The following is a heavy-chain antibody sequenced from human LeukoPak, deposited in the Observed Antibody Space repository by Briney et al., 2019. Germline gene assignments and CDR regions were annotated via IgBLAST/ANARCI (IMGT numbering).Heavy chain of an antibody. J-gene: IGHJ4*02. Sequence: ASETLSLTCAVYGRPFSAYYWSWIRQPPGKGLERIGEINHSGSTNYNPSLKSRVTISVDTSKNQFSLKLSSVTAADTAVYYCARGRWRELDYWGQGTLVTVSS. V-gene: IGHV4-34*01. CDR1: GRPFSAYY. D-gene: IGHD4-23*01. CDR3: ARGRWRELDY. CDR2: INHSGST.